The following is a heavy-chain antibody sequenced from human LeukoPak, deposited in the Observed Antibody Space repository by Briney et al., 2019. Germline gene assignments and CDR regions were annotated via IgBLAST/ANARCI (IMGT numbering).Heavy chain of an antibody. D-gene: IGHD4-17*01. V-gene: IGHV3-73*01. Sequence: GGSLKLSCAASGFTFSGSAMHWVREASGKGLEWVGRIRSKANSYATAYAASVKGRCTISRDDSKNTAYLQMNSLKTEDTAVYYCTRWGYGDYGTFDYWGQGTLVTVSS. CDR1: GFTFSGSA. CDR2: IRSKANSYAT. J-gene: IGHJ4*02. CDR3: TRWGYGDYGTFDY.